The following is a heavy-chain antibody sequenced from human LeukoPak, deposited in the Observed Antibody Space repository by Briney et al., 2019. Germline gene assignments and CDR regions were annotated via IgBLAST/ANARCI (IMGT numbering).Heavy chain of an antibody. CDR1: GYTFTDYY. CDR2: INPNTGGT. V-gene: IGHV1-2*02. CDR3: GRDVHIAVPAIDY. J-gene: IGHJ4*02. D-gene: IGHD6-19*01. Sequence: ASVKVSCKASGYTFTDYYIQWVRQAPGQGLEWMGWINPNTGGTSYAQKFQGRVTMTRDTSISTSYMDLSGLRSDDTALCYCGRDVHIAVPAIDYWGQGTLVTVSS.